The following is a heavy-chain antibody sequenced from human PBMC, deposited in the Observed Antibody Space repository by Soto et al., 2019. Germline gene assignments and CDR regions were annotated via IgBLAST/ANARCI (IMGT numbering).Heavy chain of an antibody. Sequence: GESLKISCKGSGYSFSRYWIGWVRQMHGKGLEWMGIIYPGDSEIRYSPSFQGQVTISADTSISTAYLQWSSLKASDTAIYYCARRRGSGSDYYYNYGMGVWGQGTTVTVSS. CDR2: IYPGDSEI. V-gene: IGHV5-51*01. CDR1: GYSFSRYW. D-gene: IGHD1-26*01. CDR3: ARRRGSGSDYYYNYGMGV. J-gene: IGHJ6*02.